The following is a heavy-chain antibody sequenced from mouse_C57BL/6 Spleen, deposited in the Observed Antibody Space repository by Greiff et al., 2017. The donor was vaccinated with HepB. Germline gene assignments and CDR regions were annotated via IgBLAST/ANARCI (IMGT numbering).Heavy chain of an antibody. D-gene: IGHD2-12*01. V-gene: IGHV1-22*01. J-gene: IGHJ4*01. CDR2: INPNNGGT. CDR3: ARGSYYRAMDY. Sequence: EVKLMESGPELVKPGASVKMSCKASGYTFTDYNMHWVKQSHGKSLEWIGYINPNNGGTSYNQKFKGKATLTVNKSSSTAYMELRSLTSEDSAVYYCARGSYYRAMDYWGQGTSVTVSS. CDR1: GYTFTDYN.